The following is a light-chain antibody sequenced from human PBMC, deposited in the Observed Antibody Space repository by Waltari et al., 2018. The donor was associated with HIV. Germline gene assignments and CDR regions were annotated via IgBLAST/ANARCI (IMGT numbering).Light chain of an antibody. CDR3: AAWDDSLL. CDR1: RSNIGRKY. CDR2: RNN. V-gene: IGLV1-47*01. J-gene: IGLJ2*01. Sequence: QSVLTQPPSASGTPGQRVTISCSGSRSNIGRKYVYWYQQLPGTAPKLLIYRNNQRPSGVPDRFSGSKSGTSASLAISGLRSEDEADYYCAAWDDSLLFGGGTKLTVL.